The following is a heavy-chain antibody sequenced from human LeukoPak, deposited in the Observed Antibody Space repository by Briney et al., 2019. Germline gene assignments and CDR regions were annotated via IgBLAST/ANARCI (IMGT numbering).Heavy chain of an antibody. Sequence: GGSLRLSCTASGFTFGDYAMTWVRQAPGKGLEWVGFTRSKAYGGSTEYAASVKGRFTISRDDSKSIAYLQMNSLKTEDTAVYYCTRVRYGSGSYGDYWGQGTLVTVSS. CDR3: TRVRYGSGSYGDY. CDR2: TRSKAYGGST. CDR1: GFTFGDYA. D-gene: IGHD3-10*01. V-gene: IGHV3-49*04. J-gene: IGHJ4*02.